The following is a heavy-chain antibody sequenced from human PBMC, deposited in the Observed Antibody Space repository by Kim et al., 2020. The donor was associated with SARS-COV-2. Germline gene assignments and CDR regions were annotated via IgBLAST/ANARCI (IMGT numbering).Heavy chain of an antibody. CDR1: GYNFTSYG. CDR2: ISAYNGNT. Sequence: ASVKVSCKASGYNFTSYGISWVRQAPGQGLEWMGWISAYNGNTNNAQKLQGRVTMTTDTSTSTAYMELRSLRSDDTAVYYCAREFDIVVVPADHPYYYYYYMDVWGKGSTITVSS. D-gene: IGHD2-2*01. V-gene: IGHV1-18*01. CDR3: AREFDIVVVPADHPYYYYYYMDV. J-gene: IGHJ6*03.